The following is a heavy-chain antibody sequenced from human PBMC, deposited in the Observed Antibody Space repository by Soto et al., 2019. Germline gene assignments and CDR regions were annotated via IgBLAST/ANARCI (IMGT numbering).Heavy chain of an antibody. CDR1: GGTFSSYT. J-gene: IGHJ3*02. D-gene: IGHD3-10*01. V-gene: IGHV1-69*02. CDR2: IIPILGIA. CDR3: ARGSGYGSGNHAFDI. Sequence: GASVKVSCKASGGTFSSYTISWVRQAPGQGLEWMGRIIPILGIANYAQKFQGRVTITADKSTSTAYMELSSLRSEATAVYYCARGSGYGSGNHAFDIWGQGTMVTVSS.